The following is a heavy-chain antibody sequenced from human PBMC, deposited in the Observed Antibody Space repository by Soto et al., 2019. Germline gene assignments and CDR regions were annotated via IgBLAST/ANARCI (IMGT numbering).Heavy chain of an antibody. CDR3: ARDDLRRDGYNYRRSY. V-gene: IGHV1-69*13. CDR2: IIPIFGTA. D-gene: IGHD5-12*01. Sequence: APVKVSCKISGHTLSELSIHWVRQAPGKGLEWMGGIIPIFGTANYPQKFQGRVTITADESTSTAYMELSSLRSEDTSVYYCARDDLRRDGYNYRRSYWGQGTLVTVSS. J-gene: IGHJ4*02. CDR1: GHTLSELS.